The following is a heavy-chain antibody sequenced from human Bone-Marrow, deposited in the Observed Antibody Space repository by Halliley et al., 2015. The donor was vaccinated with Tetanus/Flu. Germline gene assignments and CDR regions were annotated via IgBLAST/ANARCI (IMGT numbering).Heavy chain of an antibody. CDR2: INPDGGST. CDR3: ARDLVGYTPWDY. Sequence: QLVQSGAEVQKPGASVKVSCKASGYTFINYYMHWVRQAPGQGPEWMGRINPDGGSTTYSQKFQGRLTITRDTSASTVYMDLSSLTSEDTAVYYCARDLVGYTPWDYWGQGTLVTVSS. CDR1: GYTFINYY. D-gene: IGHD5-12*01. J-gene: IGHJ4*02. V-gene: IGHV1-46*01.